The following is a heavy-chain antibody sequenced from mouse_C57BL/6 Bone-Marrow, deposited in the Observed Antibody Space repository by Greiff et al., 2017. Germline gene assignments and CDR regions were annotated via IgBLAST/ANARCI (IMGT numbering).Heavy chain of an antibody. CDR2: INPNNGGT. V-gene: IGHV1-22*01. J-gene: IGHJ3*01. CDR3: GRMGRFHWFDY. CDR1: GYTFTDYN. Sequence: VQLQQSGPELVKPGASVKMSCKASGYTFTDYNMHWVKQSHGKSLEWIGYINPNNGGTSYNQKFKGKATLTVDKSSSTAYMELRSLTSEDSAVYYCGRMGRFHWFDYWGQGTMVTVSA.